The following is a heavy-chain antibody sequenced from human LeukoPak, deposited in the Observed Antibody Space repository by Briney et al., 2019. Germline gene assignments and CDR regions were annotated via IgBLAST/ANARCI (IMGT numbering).Heavy chain of an antibody. CDR1: GFTFSAYT. D-gene: IGHD3-10*01. CDR2: ISGSGGST. V-gene: IGHV3-23*01. Sequence: GGSLRLSCAGSGFTFSAYTMSWVRQAPGKGLEWVSGISGSGGSTYYADSVKGRFTISRDNSKNTLYLQMNSLRAEDTAVYYCAKEGPGFGVLYYMDVWGKGTTVTVSS. J-gene: IGHJ6*03. CDR3: AKEGPGFGVLYYMDV.